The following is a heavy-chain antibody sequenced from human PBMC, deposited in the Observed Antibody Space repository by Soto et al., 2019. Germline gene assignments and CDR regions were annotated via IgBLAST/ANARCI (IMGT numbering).Heavy chain of an antibody. CDR2: IYYTGSS. V-gene: IGHV4-61*01. CDR3: ARAFSNSPEAFDS. D-gene: IGHD6-6*01. J-gene: IGHJ4*02. CDR1: GGSVNRDNYY. Sequence: QVHLQESGPGQVKPSETLSLICTVSGGSVNRDNYYWSWIRQPPGRGLEWIGYIYYTGSSNYNPSLKSRVTISVDTARNQLSLKLSSVTTAATAVYYCARAFSNSPEAFDSWGQGSLVTVSS.